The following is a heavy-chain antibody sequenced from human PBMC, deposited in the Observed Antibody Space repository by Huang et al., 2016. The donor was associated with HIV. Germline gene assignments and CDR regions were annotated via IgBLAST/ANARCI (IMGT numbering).Heavy chain of an antibody. J-gene: IGHJ5*02. CDR3: LKDQVGP. CDR2: MAYDGTTK. Sequence: QVQLVESGGGVVQPGGCLRLSCATSGFPFSDYGLHWVGQTTGKGREWVAFMAYDGTTKVYADSVEGRFTVSRDNSKSTLYLQMNSLRLEDTSIYYCLKDQVGPWGQGTLVTVSS. V-gene: IGHV3-30*02. D-gene: IGHD3-10*01. CDR1: GFPFSDYG.